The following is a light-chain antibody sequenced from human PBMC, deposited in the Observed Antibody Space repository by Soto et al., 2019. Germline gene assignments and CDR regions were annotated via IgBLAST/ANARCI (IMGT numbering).Light chain of an antibody. CDR2: DAS. Sequence: DIQMTQSPSTLSASVGDRVTITCRASQSISSWLAWYQQKPGKAPKVLIYDASSLESGVPSRFSGSGSGTEFTLTISSLQPDDFATYSCQQYTSYPYTFGQGTKLEIK. CDR1: QSISSW. V-gene: IGKV1-5*01. CDR3: QQYTSYPYT. J-gene: IGKJ2*01.